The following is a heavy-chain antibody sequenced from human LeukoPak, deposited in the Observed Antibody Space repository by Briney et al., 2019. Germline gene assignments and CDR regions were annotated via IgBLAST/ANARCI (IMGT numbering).Heavy chain of an antibody. CDR2: ISYDGKNK. D-gene: IGHD6-13*01. CDR3: AREGIAAAGTNDY. V-gene: IGHV3-30*03. Sequence: GTSLRLSCAASGFTFRSYGIHWVRQAPGKGLEWVAVISYDGKNKHYADSLEGRFTISRDNSKNTLYLQMNSLRAEDTAVYYCAREGIAAAGTNDYWGQGTLVTVSS. CDR1: GFTFRSYG. J-gene: IGHJ4*02.